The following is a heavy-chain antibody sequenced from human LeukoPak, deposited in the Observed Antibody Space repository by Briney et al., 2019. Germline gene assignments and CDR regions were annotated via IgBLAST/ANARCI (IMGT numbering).Heavy chain of an antibody. CDR3: ARLYDYSDY. CDR1: GYTFTGYY. D-gene: IGHD5-12*01. Sequence: ASVKVSCKASGYTFTGYYMHWVRPAPGQGLEWMGWINPNSGGTNYAQKFQGRVTMTRDTSISTAYMELSRLRSDDTAVYYCARLYDYSDYWGQRTLVTVSS. V-gene: IGHV1-2*02. J-gene: IGHJ4*02. CDR2: INPNSGGT.